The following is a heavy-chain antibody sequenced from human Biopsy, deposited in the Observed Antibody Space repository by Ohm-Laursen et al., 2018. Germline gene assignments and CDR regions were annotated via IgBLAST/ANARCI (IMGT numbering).Heavy chain of an antibody. Sequence: SLRLSCAASGFTFSNYAMSWVRQAPGRGLEWVSGISGSGGRTYYAESMKGRFTISRDNSKKTVYLQMKSLRAKDTAVYYCAKEVFSAVGTSGFDPWGQGTLVTASS. V-gene: IGHV3-23*01. D-gene: IGHD1/OR15-1a*01. J-gene: IGHJ5*02. CDR1: GFTFSNYA. CDR3: AKEVFSAVGTSGFDP. CDR2: ISGSGGRT.